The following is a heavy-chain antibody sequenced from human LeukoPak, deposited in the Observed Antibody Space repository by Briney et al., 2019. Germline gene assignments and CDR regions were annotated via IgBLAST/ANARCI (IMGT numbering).Heavy chain of an antibody. J-gene: IGHJ4*02. CDR2: IYYSGST. V-gene: IGHV4-39*01. CDR3: AVDCTNGVCYTDY. Sequence: PSQTLSLTCTVSGGSISSSSCYWGWSRQPPGKGLEWIGSIYYSGSTYYNPSLKSRVTISVDTSKNQFSLKLSSVTAADTAVYYCAVDCTNGVCYTDYWGQGTLVTVSS. D-gene: IGHD2-8*01. CDR1: GGSISSSSCY.